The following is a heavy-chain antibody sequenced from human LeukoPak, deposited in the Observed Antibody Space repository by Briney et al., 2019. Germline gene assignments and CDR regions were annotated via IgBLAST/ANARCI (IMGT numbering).Heavy chain of an antibody. CDR2: IYPGDSDT. J-gene: IGHJ5*02. CDR3: ARGSTTVINWFDP. CDR1: GYNFTTYW. D-gene: IGHD2-21*01. Sequence: GESLKISCKGFGYNFTTYWIGWVRQMPGKGLEWMGIIYPGDSDTRYSPSFQGQVTMSTDKSISTAYLQWSSLKASDTAMYYCARGSTTVINWFDPWGQGTLVTVSS. V-gene: IGHV5-51*01.